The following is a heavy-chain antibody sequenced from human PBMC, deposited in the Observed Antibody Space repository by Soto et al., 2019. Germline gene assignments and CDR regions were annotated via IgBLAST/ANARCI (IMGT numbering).Heavy chain of an antibody. CDR3: ARHDWLDP. CDR2: FYNTGFI. Sequence: EVQLVESGGGEIQPGGSLTLSCAASGLTVSVDSMIWVRQAPGKGLEWVSLFYNTGFIHYADSVKGRFTISRDNSKNTLYLQMNSLRAEDTAVYFCARHDWLDPWGQGTLVTVSS. J-gene: IGHJ5*02. CDR1: GLTVSVDS. V-gene: IGHV3-53*01.